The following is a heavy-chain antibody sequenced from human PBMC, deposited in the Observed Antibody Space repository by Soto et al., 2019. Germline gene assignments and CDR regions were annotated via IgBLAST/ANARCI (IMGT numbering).Heavy chain of an antibody. V-gene: IGHV4-39*01. D-gene: IGHD4-17*01. CDR3: ARHGADYGDYPGDYYYYYYMDV. CDR1: GGSISSSSYY. CDR2: IYYSGST. J-gene: IGHJ6*03. Sequence: SETLSLTCTVSGGSISSSSYYWGWIRQPPGKGLEWIGSIYYSGSTYYNPSLKSRVTISVDTSKNQFSLKLSSVTAADTAVYYCARHGADYGDYPGDYYYYYYMDVWGKGTTVTVSS.